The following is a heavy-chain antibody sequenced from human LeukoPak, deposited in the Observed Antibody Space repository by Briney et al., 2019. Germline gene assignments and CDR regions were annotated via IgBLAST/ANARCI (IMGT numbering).Heavy chain of an antibody. D-gene: IGHD2-2*01. J-gene: IGHJ6*02. V-gene: IGHV3-23*01. Sequence: SGGSLRLSCAASGFTFSDYAMSWVRQAPGKGLEWVSAVTYSGAPTYYADSVKGRFTISRDTPKNTLYLQMNSLRVEDTAVYYCAKGLQRTPYYYYGMDVWGQGTTVTVPS. CDR1: GFTFSDYA. CDR2: VTYSGAPT. CDR3: AKGLQRTPYYYYGMDV.